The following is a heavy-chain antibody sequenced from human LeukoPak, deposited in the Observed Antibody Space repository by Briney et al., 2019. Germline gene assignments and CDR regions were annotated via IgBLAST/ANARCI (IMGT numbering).Heavy chain of an antibody. CDR3: ARMTGWELRGYFDY. CDR1: GDSITNPKW. J-gene: IGHJ4*02. V-gene: IGHV4-4*02. D-gene: IGHD1-26*01. CDR2: IYYSGTA. Sequence: PSETLSLTCAVSGDSITNPKWWSWVRQPPGKGLEWLGEIYYSGTANYNPSLGSRVTISVDKSKNQLSLRLSSVTAADTAVYYCARMTGWELRGYFDYWGQGTLVTVSS.